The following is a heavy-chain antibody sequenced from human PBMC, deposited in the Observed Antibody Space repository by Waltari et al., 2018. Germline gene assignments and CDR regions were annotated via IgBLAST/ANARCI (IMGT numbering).Heavy chain of an antibody. CDR3: ARLAVAGTIDY. J-gene: IGHJ4*02. Sequence: EVQLVESGGGLVKPGGSLRLSCAASGFTFSSYSMTWVRQAPGKGLEWVSSISSSSSYIYYADSVKGRFTISRDNAKNSLYLQMNSLRAEDTAVYYCARLAVAGTIDYWGQGTLVTVSS. CDR1: GFTFSSYS. D-gene: IGHD6-19*01. V-gene: IGHV3-21*01. CDR2: ISSSSSYI.